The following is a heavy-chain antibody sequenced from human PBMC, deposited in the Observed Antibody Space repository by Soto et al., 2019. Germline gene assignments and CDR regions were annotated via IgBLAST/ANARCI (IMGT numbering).Heavy chain of an antibody. D-gene: IGHD2-2*01. V-gene: IGHV4-59*08. CDR3: ARHKPSVVPAAIDY. CDR1: GGSISTYY. CDR2: IYYSGST. Sequence: SETLSLTCTVSGGSISTYYWSWIRQPPGKGLEWIGYIYYSGSTNYNPSLKSRVTISVDTSKNQFSLKLSSVTAADTAVYYCARHKPSVVPAAIDYWGQGTLVTVSS. J-gene: IGHJ4*02.